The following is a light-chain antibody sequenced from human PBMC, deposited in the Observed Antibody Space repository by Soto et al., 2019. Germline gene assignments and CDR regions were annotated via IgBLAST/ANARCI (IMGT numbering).Light chain of an antibody. J-gene: IGKJ5*01. CDR2: DAS. V-gene: IGKV1-5*01. CDR3: LQHHIYPIA. Sequence: DIQMTQSPSTLSASVGDRVTITCRASQSISSWLAWYQQKPGKAPKLLIYDASSLESGVPSRFSGSGSGTEFTLTISSLQPEDFATYYCLQHHIYPIAFGQGTRLEIK. CDR1: QSISSW.